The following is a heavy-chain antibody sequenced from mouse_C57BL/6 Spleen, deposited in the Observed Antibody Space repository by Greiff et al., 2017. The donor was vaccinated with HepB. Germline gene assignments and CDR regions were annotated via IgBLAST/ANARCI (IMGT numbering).Heavy chain of an antibody. V-gene: IGHV5-12*01. J-gene: IGHJ3*01. CDR1: GFTFSDYY. D-gene: IGHD3-2*02. CDR2: ISNGGGST. Sequence: EVKVEESGGGLVQPGGSLKLSCAASGFTFSDYYMYWVRQTPEKRLEWVAYISNGGGSTYYPDTVKGRFTISRDNAKNTLYLQMSRLKSEDTAMYYCARGGGQLRLAWFAYWGQGTLVTVSA. CDR3: ARGGGQLRLAWFAY.